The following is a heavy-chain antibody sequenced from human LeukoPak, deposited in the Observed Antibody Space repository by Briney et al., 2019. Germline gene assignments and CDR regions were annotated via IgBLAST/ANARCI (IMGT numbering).Heavy chain of an antibody. D-gene: IGHD3-22*01. Sequence: PGESLRLSCAASGFTFDDYVMSWVRQAPGKGLELVSGINWNGGRTGYADSVKGRLTISRANAKNSLYLQMNSLRAEDTAVYDCARDSFDSSGFPSRFDYWGQGTLVTVSS. J-gene: IGHJ4*02. CDR1: GFTFDDYV. CDR2: INWNGGRT. CDR3: ARDSFDSSGFPSRFDY. V-gene: IGHV3-20*01.